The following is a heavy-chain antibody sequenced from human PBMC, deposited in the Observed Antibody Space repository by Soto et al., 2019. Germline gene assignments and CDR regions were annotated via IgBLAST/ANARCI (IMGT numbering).Heavy chain of an antibody. CDR1: GGSVSSGSYY. Sequence: PSETLSLTCTVSGGSVSSGSYYWNWIRQPPGTRLEWIGYISYSGITHYSPSLKSRVAIAVDTSKNHFSLKLSSVTAADTAVYYCARRSSFGFDSWGQGTLVTVSS. J-gene: IGHJ4*02. D-gene: IGHD3-3*01. CDR3: ARRSSFGFDS. V-gene: IGHV4-61*03. CDR2: ISYSGIT.